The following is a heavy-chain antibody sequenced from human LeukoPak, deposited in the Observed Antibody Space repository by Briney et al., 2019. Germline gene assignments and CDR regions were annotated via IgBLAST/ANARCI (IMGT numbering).Heavy chain of an antibody. Sequence: PSETLSLTCTVSGGSFSSYYWSWIRQPPGKGLEWIGSIYYSGSTDYNPSLKSRVTISVDTSKNQFSLKLSSVTAADTAVYYCARGHPIAAAGTHYFDYWGQGTLVTVSS. V-gene: IGHV4-59*12. CDR1: GGSFSSYY. D-gene: IGHD6-13*01. CDR3: ARGHPIAAAGTHYFDY. J-gene: IGHJ4*02. CDR2: IYYSGST.